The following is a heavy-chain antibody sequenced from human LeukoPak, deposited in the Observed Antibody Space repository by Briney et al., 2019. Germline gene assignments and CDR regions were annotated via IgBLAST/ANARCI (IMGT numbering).Heavy chain of an antibody. CDR2: INSDGSST. J-gene: IGHJ4*02. CDR1: GFTFSSYW. CDR3: AKGPHRINYDILTGQDF. D-gene: IGHD3-9*01. Sequence: GGSLRLSCAASGFTFSSYWMHWVRQAPGKGLVWVSRINSDGSSTSYADSVKGRFTISRDNSKNTLYLQMNSLRAEDTAVYYCAKGPHRINYDILTGQDFWGQGTLVTVSS. V-gene: IGHV3-74*01.